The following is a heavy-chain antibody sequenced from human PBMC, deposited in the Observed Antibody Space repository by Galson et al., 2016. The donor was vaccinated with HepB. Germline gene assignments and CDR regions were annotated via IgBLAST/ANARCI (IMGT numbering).Heavy chain of an antibody. CDR2: LNTDTGNP. V-gene: IGHV7-4-1*02. CDR1: GYPFTSYA. D-gene: IGHD5-24*01. Sequence: SVKVSCKASGYPFTSYAMPWVRQAPGQGLEWMGWLNTDTGNPTYAQAFTGRFVFSLDTFVNTAYLQITSLKAEDTAVYYCGTRERDGYIAYWGQGTLVTVSS. CDR3: GTRERDGYIAY. J-gene: IGHJ4*02.